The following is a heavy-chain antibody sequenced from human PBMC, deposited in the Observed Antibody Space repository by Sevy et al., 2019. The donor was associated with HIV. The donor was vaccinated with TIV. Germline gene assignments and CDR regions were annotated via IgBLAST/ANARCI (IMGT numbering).Heavy chain of an antibody. CDR2: ISWDGGSK. D-gene: IGHD6-13*01. J-gene: IGHJ1*01. Sequence: GGSLRLSCAASGITFDDYTMHWVRQAPGKGLEWVSLISWDGGSKYYADSVKGRFTISRDNSKNSLYLQMNSLRAEDTAFYYCAREPGSRYSEYFQYWGQGTLVTVSS. CDR1: GITFDDYT. V-gene: IGHV3-43*01. CDR3: AREPGSRYSEYFQY.